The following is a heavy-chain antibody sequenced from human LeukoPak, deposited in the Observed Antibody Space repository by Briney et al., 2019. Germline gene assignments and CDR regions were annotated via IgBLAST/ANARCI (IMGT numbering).Heavy chain of an antibody. Sequence: GGSLRLSCAASGFTFSSYSMNWVRQAPGKGLEWVSYISSSSSTIYYADSVKGRFTISRDNAENTLYLQINSLRVEDTAVYYCARDFSGDYYFDYWGQGTLVTVSS. V-gene: IGHV3-48*01. CDR3: ARDFSGDYYFDY. J-gene: IGHJ4*02. CDR2: ISSSSSTI. D-gene: IGHD7-27*01. CDR1: GFTFSSYS.